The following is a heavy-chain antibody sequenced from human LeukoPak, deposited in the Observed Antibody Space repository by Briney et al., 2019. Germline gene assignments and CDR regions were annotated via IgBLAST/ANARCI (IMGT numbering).Heavy chain of an antibody. CDR2: ISWNGGNT. V-gene: IGHV3-20*04. CDR1: GFTFDDYG. J-gene: IGHJ3*02. D-gene: IGHD3-3*01. Sequence: GGSLRLSCAASGFTFDDYGMSWVRQAPGKGLEWVSSISWNGGNTGYADSVKGRFTISRDNAKNSLYLQMKSLRAEDTALYYCARDHGGAGQNYDFWSGYYRVHDAFDIWGQGTMVTVSS. CDR3: ARDHGGAGQNYDFWSGYYRVHDAFDI.